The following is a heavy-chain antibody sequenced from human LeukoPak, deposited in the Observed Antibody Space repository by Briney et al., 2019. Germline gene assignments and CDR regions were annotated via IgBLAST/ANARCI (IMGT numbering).Heavy chain of an antibody. CDR1: GGSISGYY. CDR2: IYTSGST. J-gene: IGHJ4*02. CDR3: ARAYSRSYSHFDD. Sequence: SETLSLTCTVFGGSISGYYWSWIRQPPGKGLEWIGYIYTSGSTNYDPSLKSRVTTSVDTSKNQFSLRLSSVTAADTAMYFCARAYSRSYSHFDDWGQGTLVTVS. V-gene: IGHV4-4*09. D-gene: IGHD1-26*01.